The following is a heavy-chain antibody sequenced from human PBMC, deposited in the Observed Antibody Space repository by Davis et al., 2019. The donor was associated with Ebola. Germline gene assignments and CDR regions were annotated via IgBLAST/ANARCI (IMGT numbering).Heavy chain of an antibody. CDR3: VGLRDAFDI. Sequence: GSLRLSCAVSGGSISSSNWWSWVRQPPGKGLEWIGEIYHSGTTNYNPSLKSRVTISVDTSKNQFSLKLSSVTAADTAVYYCVGLRDAFDIWGQGTMVTVSS. V-gene: IGHV4-4*02. D-gene: IGHD5-12*01. J-gene: IGHJ3*02. CDR1: GGSISSSNW. CDR2: IYHSGTT.